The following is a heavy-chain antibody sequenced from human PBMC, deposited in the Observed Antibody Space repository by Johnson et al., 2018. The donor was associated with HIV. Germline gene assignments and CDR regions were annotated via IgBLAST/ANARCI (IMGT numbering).Heavy chain of an antibody. D-gene: IGHD6-6*01. V-gene: IGHV3-11*04. CDR2: ISSSGSTI. J-gene: IGHJ3*02. CDR3: ARVFYRYSSSSTAAVDI. CDR1: GFTFSDYY. Sequence: QMLLVESGGGLVKPGGSLRLSCAASGFTFSDYYMSWIRQAPGKGLEWVSYISSSGSTIYYADSVKGRFTISRDNAKNSLYLQMNSLRAEDTAVYYCARVFYRYSSSSTAAVDIWGQGTMVTVSS.